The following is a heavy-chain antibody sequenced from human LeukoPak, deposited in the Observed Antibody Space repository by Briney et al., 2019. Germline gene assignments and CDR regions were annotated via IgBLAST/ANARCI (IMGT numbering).Heavy chain of an antibody. CDR3: AREETIGELSPKPPDY. J-gene: IGHJ4*02. CDR2: ISYDGSNK. D-gene: IGHD3-10*01. CDR1: GFTFSSYS. V-gene: IGHV3-30-3*01. Sequence: GGSLRLSCAASGFTFSSYSLHWVRQAPGKALEWVAVISYDGSNKYYADSVKGRFTISRDNSKNTLYLQMNSLRAEDTAVYYCAREETIGELSPKPPDYWGQGTLVTVSS.